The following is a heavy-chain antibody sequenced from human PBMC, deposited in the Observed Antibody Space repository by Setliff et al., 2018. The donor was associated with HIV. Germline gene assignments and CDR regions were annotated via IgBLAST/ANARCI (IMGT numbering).Heavy chain of an antibody. CDR3: ATLAGDYYYSGRGYYFMDV. Sequence: ASVKVSCKASGYTFTSYGISWVRQAPGQGLEWMGWISAYNGNTDYAQKLQGRVTMTTDTSTTTAYMELRSLRSDDTAVYYCATLAGDYYYSGRGYYFMDVWGKGTTVTVSS. D-gene: IGHD3-10*01. J-gene: IGHJ6*03. CDR2: ISAYNGNT. V-gene: IGHV1-18*01. CDR1: GYTFTSYG.